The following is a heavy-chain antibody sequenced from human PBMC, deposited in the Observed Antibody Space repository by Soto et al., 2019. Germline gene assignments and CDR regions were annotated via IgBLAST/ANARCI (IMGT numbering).Heavy chain of an antibody. CDR2: MDNSASTT. Sequence: GGSLRLSCAASGFTFSDYYMTWVRQAPGKGLEWVSYMDNSASTTYYGDSVRGRFAIYRDNAKNLLFLQMNSLRGEDTAVYYCAKFNWNYGSSYALDIWGQGTMVTVSS. J-gene: IGHJ3*02. CDR1: GFTFSDYY. CDR3: AKFNWNYGSSYALDI. D-gene: IGHD1-7*01. V-gene: IGHV3-11*01.